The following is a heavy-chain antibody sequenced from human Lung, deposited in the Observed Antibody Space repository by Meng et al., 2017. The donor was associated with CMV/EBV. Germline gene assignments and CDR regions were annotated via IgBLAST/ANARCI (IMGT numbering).Heavy chain of an antibody. CDR3: AKSSDNGWSS. CDR2: VNPISDDT. Sequence: VQLVQSGAEVKRPGASVKSSCQASGYSFRGFDLNWARQAPGHGLEWLGRVNPISDDTHHAQKFEGRITVTRGATINTAFMKLTRPRPDDTAVYYCAKSSDNGWSSWGPGTLVTVSS. D-gene: IGHD6-19*01. V-gene: IGHV1-2*06. J-gene: IGHJ4*01. CDR1: GYSFRGFD.